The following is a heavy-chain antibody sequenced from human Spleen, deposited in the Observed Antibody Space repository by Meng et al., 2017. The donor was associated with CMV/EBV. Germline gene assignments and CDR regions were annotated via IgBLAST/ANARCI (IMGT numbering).Heavy chain of an antibody. D-gene: IGHD3-16*01. CDR2: INWNGGST. V-gene: IGHV3-20*04. CDR1: GFTFDDYG. J-gene: IGHJ4*02. CDR3: ARQYPGGSDY. Sequence: ETLSLTCAASGFTFDDYGMSWVRQAPGKGLEWVSGINWNGGSTGYADSVKGRFTISRDNAKNSLYLQMNSLRAEDTALYYCARQYPGGSDYWGQGTLVTVSS.